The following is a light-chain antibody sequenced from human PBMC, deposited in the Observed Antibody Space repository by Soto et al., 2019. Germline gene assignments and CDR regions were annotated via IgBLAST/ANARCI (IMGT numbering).Light chain of an antibody. CDR2: DVS. V-gene: IGLV2-14*01. Sequence: QSVLTQPASVSGSPGQSITISCTGTSSDVGGYNYVSWYQQHPGKAPKLMIYDVSNRPSEVSNRFSGSKSGNTASLTISGLQAEDEADYYCSSHTSSSTPFGGGTKLTVL. J-gene: IGLJ2*01. CDR1: SSDVGGYNY. CDR3: SSHTSSSTP.